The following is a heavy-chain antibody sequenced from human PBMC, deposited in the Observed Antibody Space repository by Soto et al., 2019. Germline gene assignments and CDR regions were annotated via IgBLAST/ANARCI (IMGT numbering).Heavy chain of an antibody. CDR1: GFTFSDYY. D-gene: IGHD4-17*01. Sequence: KSGGSLRLSCAASGFTFSDYYMSWIRQAPGKGLEWVSYISSSSSYTNYADSVKGRFTISRDNAKNSLYLQMNSLRAEDTAVYYCARETGGDYGDYWGQGTLVTVSS. V-gene: IGHV3-11*06. J-gene: IGHJ4*02. CDR2: ISSSSSYT. CDR3: ARETGGDYGDY.